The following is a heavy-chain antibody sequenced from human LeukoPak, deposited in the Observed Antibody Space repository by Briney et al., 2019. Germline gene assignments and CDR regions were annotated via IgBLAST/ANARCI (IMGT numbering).Heavy chain of an antibody. J-gene: IGHJ4*02. CDR3: ASPSARYDWYLDY. D-gene: IGHD1-20*01. V-gene: IGHV3-21*01. CDR2: ISSSSTYI. CDR1: GFTFSSYS. Sequence: PGGSLRLSCAASGFTFSSYSMNWVRQAPGKGLEWVSSISSSSTYIYYADSVKGRFTISRDNAKNSLYLQMNSLRAEDTAVYYCASPSARYDWYLDYWGQGTLVTVSS.